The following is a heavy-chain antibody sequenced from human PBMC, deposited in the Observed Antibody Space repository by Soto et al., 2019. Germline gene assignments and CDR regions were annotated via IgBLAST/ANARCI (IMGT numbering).Heavy chain of an antibody. CDR2: ISDSSSNT. D-gene: IGHD1-7*01. J-gene: IGHJ5*02. Sequence: GGSLRLSCAASGFTFSDYYMSWIRQAPGKGLEWVSYISDSSSNTNYGDSVKGRFTISRDNAKNLLYLQMSSLRAEDTAVYYCAKGEGYKWNYEFDPWGQGTLVTVSS. V-gene: IGHV3-11*06. CDR1: GFTFSDYY. CDR3: AKGEGYKWNYEFDP.